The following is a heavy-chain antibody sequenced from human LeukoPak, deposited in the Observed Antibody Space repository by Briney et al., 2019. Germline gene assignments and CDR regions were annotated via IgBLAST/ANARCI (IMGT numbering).Heavy chain of an antibody. D-gene: IGHD6-19*01. CDR2: ISSSSSYI. CDR3: AISRYSSGWYREHYYYYMDV. J-gene: IGHJ6*03. CDR1: GFTFSSYS. Sequence: GGSLRLSCAASGFTFSSYSMNWVRQAPGKGLEWVSSISSSSSYIYYADSVKGRFTISRDNAKNSLYLQMNSLRAEDTAVYYCAISRYSSGWYREHYYYYMDVWGKGTTVTVSS. V-gene: IGHV3-21*01.